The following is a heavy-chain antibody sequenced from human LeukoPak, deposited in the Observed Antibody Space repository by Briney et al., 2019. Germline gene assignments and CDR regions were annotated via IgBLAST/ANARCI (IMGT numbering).Heavy chain of an antibody. CDR3: ASSLGPHSGWYDY. CDR1: GYTFTSYY. J-gene: IGHJ4*02. CDR2: INPSGGST. Sequence: GASVKVSCKASGYTFTSYYMHWVRQAPGQGLEWMGIINPSGGSTSDAQKFQGRVTMTRDTSTSTVYMELSSLRSEDTAGYYCASSLGPHSGWYDYWGQGTLVTVSS. V-gene: IGHV1-46*01. D-gene: IGHD6-19*01.